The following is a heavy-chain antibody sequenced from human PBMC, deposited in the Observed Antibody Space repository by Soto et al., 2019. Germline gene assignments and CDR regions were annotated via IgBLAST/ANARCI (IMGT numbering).Heavy chain of an antibody. CDR1: GFTFDDYA. CDR3: AILPLYGSGFDC. Sequence: EVQLVESGGGLVQPGRSLRLSCAASGFTFDDYAIHWVRQAPGRGLEWVAGISWNGASIGYADSVKGRLTISRDNAKNSLHLQMNSLRSEDTALYYCAILPLYGSGFDCWGQGILVTVSS. V-gene: IGHV3-9*01. J-gene: IGHJ4*02. D-gene: IGHD3-10*01. CDR2: ISWNGASI.